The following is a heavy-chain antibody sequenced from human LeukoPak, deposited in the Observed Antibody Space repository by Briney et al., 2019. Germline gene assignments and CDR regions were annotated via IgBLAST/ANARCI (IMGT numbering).Heavy chain of an antibody. CDR2: INPNSGGT. D-gene: IGHD2-2*01. CDR3: ARVVPAAPWFDP. J-gene: IGHJ5*02. V-gene: IGHV1-2*02. Sequence: ASVKVSCKASGYTFTGYYMHWVRQAPGQGLEWMGWINPNSGGTNYAQKFQGRVTMTRGTSISTAYMELSRLRSDDTAVYYCARVVPAAPWFDPWGQGTLVTVSS. CDR1: GYTFTGYY.